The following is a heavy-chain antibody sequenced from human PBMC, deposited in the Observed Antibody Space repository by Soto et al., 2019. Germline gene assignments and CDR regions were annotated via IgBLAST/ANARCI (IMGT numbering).Heavy chain of an antibody. Sequence: QVQLVQSGAEVKKPGASVKVSCKASGYTFTGYYMHWVRQAPGQGLEWMGWINPNSGGTNYAQKFQGWVTMTRDTSISTAYMELSRLRSDDSAVYYCARAQVQLERPDDAFDIWGQGTMVTVSS. D-gene: IGHD1-1*01. V-gene: IGHV1-2*04. CDR3: ARAQVQLERPDDAFDI. J-gene: IGHJ3*02. CDR1: GYTFTGYY. CDR2: INPNSGGT.